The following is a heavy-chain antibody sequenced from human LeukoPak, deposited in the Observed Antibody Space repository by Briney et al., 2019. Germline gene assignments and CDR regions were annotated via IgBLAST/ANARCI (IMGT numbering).Heavy chain of an antibody. V-gene: IGHV4-38-2*01. D-gene: IGHD5-24*01. CDR3: ARWDGYKSFAKYYFDS. CDR2: IYHSGST. J-gene: IGHJ4*02. CDR1: GFTFSSYA. Sequence: PGGSLRLSCAASGFTFSSYAMSWVRQAPGKGLEWIGSIYHSGSTYYNPSLKSRVTISVDTSKNQFSLKLSSVTAADTAVYYCARWDGYKSFAKYYFDSWGQGTLVTVSS.